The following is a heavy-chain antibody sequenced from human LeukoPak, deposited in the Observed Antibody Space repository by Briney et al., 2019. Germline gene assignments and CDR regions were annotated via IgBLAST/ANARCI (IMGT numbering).Heavy chain of an antibody. V-gene: IGHV3-23*01. J-gene: IGHJ4*02. CDR3: AKASWVSSADAVL. CDR2: LRGNGDT. CDR1: GFTFSSYA. Sequence: GGSLRLSCAASGFTFSSYAMSWVREGPARGLEGVSSLRGNGDTFYADSVKGRFTLSRDESRNTVYLRLTNLRVEDTAVYYCAKASWVSSADAVLWGQGTVVTVSS. D-gene: IGHD3-16*01.